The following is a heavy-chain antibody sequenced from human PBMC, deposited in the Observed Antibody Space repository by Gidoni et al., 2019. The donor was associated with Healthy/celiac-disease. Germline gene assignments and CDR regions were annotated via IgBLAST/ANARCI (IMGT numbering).Heavy chain of an antibody. V-gene: IGHV1-18*01. J-gene: IGHJ4*02. Sequence: QVQLVQSGAEVPKPGASVTVSCKASGYTITRYGISGVRQAPGPGLEWMGWISAYNGNTNYAQKLQGRVTMTTDTSTSTAYMELRSLRSDDTAVYYCAVPWGSYRYDYWGQGTLVTVSS. CDR3: AVPWGSYRYDY. CDR2: ISAYNGNT. CDR1: GYTITRYG. D-gene: IGHD3-16*02.